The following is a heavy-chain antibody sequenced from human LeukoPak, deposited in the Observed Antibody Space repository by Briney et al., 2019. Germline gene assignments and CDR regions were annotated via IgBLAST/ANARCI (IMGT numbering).Heavy chain of an antibody. Sequence: GESLKISCDGFGYTFTSFWIGWVRQMPGKGLEWVGIIYPGDSDTRYTPSFQGQVAISADKSSNTAYLQWSSLKASDSAMYYCARGRDSFGHPNFDYWGQGTLVTVSS. J-gene: IGHJ4*02. D-gene: IGHD3-16*01. CDR2: IYPGDSDT. V-gene: IGHV5-51*01. CDR3: ARGRDSFGHPNFDY. CDR1: GYTFTSFW.